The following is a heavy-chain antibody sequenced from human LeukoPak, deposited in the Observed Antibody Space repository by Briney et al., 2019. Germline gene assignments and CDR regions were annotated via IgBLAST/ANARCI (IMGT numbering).Heavy chain of an antibody. Sequence: PGGSLRLSCAASGFTFDDNGMSWVRQAPGKGLEWVSGINWNGGSTGYVDSVKGRFTISRDNAKNSLYLQMNSLRAEDTALYYCAREMYSSGWLNAFDIWGQGTMVTV. CDR1: GFTFDDNG. CDR2: INWNGGST. CDR3: AREMYSSGWLNAFDI. D-gene: IGHD6-19*01. V-gene: IGHV3-20*04. J-gene: IGHJ3*02.